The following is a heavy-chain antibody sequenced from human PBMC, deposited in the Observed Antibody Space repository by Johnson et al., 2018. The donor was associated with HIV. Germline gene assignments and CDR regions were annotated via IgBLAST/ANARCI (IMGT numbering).Heavy chain of an antibody. CDR3: ARDESGYDEGFDAFDI. CDR1: GFTFSSYW. D-gene: IGHD5-12*01. CDR2: INWNGGST. J-gene: IGHJ3*02. V-gene: IGHV3-20*04. Sequence: VHLVESGGGLVQPGGSLRLSCAASGFTFSSYWMSWVRQAPGKGLEWVSGINWNGGSTGYADSVKGRFTISRDNAKNSLYLQMNSLRVEDTAVYYCARDESGYDEGFDAFDIWGQGTMVTVSS.